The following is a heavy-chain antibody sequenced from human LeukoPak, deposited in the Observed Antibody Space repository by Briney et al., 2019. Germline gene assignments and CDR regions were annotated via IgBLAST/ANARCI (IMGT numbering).Heavy chain of an antibody. CDR1: GGSISSYY. J-gene: IGHJ6*03. V-gene: IGHV4-59*01. CDR3: ARAFRGYSYGKRYYYYYMDV. CDR2: IYYSGST. Sequence: SETLSLTCTVSGGSISSYYWSWIRQPPGKGLEWIGYIYYSGSTNYNPSLKSRVTISVDTSKNQFSLKLSSVTAADTAVYYCARAFRGYSYGKRYYYYYMDVWGKGTTVTISS. D-gene: IGHD5-18*01.